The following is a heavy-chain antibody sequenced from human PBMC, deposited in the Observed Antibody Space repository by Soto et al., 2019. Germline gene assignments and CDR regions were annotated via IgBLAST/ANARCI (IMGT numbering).Heavy chain of an antibody. V-gene: IGHV2-5*02. CDR1: GFSLSTSGVG. CDR3: AHRRGGGWYTRIMYGMDV. CDR2: IYWDDDK. Sequence: QITLKESGPTLVKPTQTLTLTCTFSGFSLSTSGVGVGWIRQPPGKALEWLALIYWDDDKSYSPSLKSRLTITKDTAKTQVVLTMTTMDPVDTATYYCAHRRGGGWYTRIMYGMDVWGQGTTVTVSS. J-gene: IGHJ6*02. D-gene: IGHD6-19*01.